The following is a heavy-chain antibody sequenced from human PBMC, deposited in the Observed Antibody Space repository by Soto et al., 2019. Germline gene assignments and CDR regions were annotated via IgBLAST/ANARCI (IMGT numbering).Heavy chain of an antibody. V-gene: IGHV3-7*05. D-gene: IGHD1-20*01. J-gene: IGHJ4*02. CDR1: GFTRRNYG. Sequence: GGSLRLSSAASGFTRRNYGMSWIRQAPGKGLEWVANMKQDGSEKDYVGSVKGRFTISRDNAKNSLYLQMNSLTTEDTAVYYCARLITPRVLDSWGQGTLVTVSS. CDR3: ARLITPRVLDS. CDR2: MKQDGSEK.